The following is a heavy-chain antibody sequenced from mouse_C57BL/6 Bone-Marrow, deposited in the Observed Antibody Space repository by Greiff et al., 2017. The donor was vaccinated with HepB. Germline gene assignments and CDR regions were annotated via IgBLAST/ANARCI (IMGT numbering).Heavy chain of an antibody. CDR3: ARSYYGHWYFDV. Sequence: VHVKQSGPVLVKPGASVKMSCKASGYTFTDYYMNWVKQSHGKSLEWIGVINPYNGGTSYNQKFKGKATLTVDKSSSTAYMELNSLTSEDSAVYYCARSYYGHWYFDVWGTGTTVTVSS. D-gene: IGHD1-1*01. CDR1: GYTFTDYY. CDR2: INPYNGGT. J-gene: IGHJ1*03. V-gene: IGHV1-19*01.